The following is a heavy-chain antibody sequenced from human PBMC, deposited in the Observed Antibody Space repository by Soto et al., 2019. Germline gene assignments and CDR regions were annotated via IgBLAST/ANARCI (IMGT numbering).Heavy chain of an antibody. CDR2: ISPYNDNT. CDR1: GYTFTDYG. Sequence: PSVKVSCKASGYTFTDYGISWVRQALGQGLEWMGWISPYNDNTKYAQKFQGRVTMTTDTSTGTAYMELRSLRSDDTAVYYCAREYCTSFCYDPDYWGQGTLVTVSS. V-gene: IGHV1-18*01. D-gene: IGHD2-8*01. J-gene: IGHJ4*02. CDR3: AREYCTSFCYDPDY.